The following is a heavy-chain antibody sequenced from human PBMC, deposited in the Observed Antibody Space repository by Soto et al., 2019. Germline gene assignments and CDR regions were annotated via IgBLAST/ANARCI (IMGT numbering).Heavy chain of an antibody. Sequence: EVRLSESGEGLVQPGGSLKLSCAASGFTFSSYAMSWVRQAPGKGLEWVSSIGGSGGNTYYADSVKGRFTISRDNSKNTLFLQMNRLRAEDTAEYYCARVVRYFDTPYGMDVWGHGTTVTVSS. CDR1: GFTFSSYA. CDR3: ARVVRYFDTPYGMDV. V-gene: IGHV3-23*01. CDR2: IGGSGGNT. D-gene: IGHD3-9*01. J-gene: IGHJ6*02.